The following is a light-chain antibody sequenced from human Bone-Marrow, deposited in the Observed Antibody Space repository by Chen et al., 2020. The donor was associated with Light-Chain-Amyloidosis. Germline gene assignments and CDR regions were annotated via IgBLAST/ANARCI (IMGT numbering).Light chain of an antibody. CDR2: GNS. Sequence: QSVLTQPPSVSGVPGQRVTISCPGSSSNIGAGYDVHWYQQLPGTAPKLLIYGNSNRPSGVPDRFSGSKSGTSASLAITGLQAEDEADDYCQSYDSSLSGWVFGGGTNLTVL. CDR3: QSYDSSLSGWV. J-gene: IGLJ3*02. V-gene: IGLV1-40*01. CDR1: SSNIGAGYD.